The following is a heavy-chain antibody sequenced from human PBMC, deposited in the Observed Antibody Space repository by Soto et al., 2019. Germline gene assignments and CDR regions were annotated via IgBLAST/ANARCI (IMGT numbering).Heavy chain of an antibody. CDR3: AKEGAFYQTGTYNWFDP. Sequence: QVQLVESGGGVVQPGRSLRLSCAASGFTFSSYGMHWVRQAPGKGLEWVAVISYDGSNKYYAHSVKGRFTISRDNSKNTLYLQMDSLRAEDMAVYYCAKEGAFYQTGTYNWFDPWGQGTPVTVSS. V-gene: IGHV3-30*18. CDR2: ISYDGSNK. J-gene: IGHJ5*02. CDR1: GFTFSSYG. D-gene: IGHD1-26*01.